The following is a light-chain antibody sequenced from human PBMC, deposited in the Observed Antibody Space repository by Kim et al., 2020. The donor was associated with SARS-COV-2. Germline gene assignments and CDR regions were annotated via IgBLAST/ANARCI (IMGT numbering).Light chain of an antibody. CDR2: DTY. J-gene: IGLJ3*02. Sequence: GGTGTLTCGSSTGTVASGHYPYWFQQKPGQAPRTLIYDTYNRHSWTPARFSGSLVGGKATLTLSGAQPEDEADYYCLLSYSAARGVFGGGTKLTVL. CDR3: LLSYSAARGV. CDR1: TGTVASGHY. V-gene: IGLV7-46*01.